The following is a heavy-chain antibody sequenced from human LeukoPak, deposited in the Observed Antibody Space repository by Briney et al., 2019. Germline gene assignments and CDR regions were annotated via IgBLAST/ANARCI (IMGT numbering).Heavy chain of an antibody. CDR2: IWYDGSNK. Sequence: WRSLTLSCAASGFTFSSYGMHWVRQAPGKGLEWVAVIWYDGSNKYYADSVKGRFTISRDNSKNTLYLQMNSLRAEDTAVYYCARGIDYYDSSGYYYYFDYWGQGTLVTASS. CDR3: ARGIDYYDSSGYYYYFDY. CDR1: GFTFSSYG. J-gene: IGHJ4*02. V-gene: IGHV3-33*01. D-gene: IGHD3-22*01.